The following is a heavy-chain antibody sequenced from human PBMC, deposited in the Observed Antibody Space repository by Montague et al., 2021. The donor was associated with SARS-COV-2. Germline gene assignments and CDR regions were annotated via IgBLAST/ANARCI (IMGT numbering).Heavy chain of an antibody. J-gene: IGHJ4*02. CDR3: AREVDNYFGY. V-gene: IGHV6-1*01. D-gene: IGHD3-9*01. CDR1: RDSVSNNRAA. Sequence: CAISRDSVSNNRAAWNWVKQSPSRGLEWLGRTYYTSKWYNDYALFVKSRITINPDTSKNQVSLRLNSVTPEDTAIYFCAREVDNYFGYWGQGTLVTVSS. CDR2: TYYTSKWYN.